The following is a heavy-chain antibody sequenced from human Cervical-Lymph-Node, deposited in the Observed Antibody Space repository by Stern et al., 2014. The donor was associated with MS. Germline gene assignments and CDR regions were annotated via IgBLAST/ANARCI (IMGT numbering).Heavy chain of an antibody. Sequence: GQLGQSGAEVKKAGASVKVSCKASGYTFTGYYIHWVRQAPGQGLEWMGWINPSSGGTGYSQKFQGWVTMTRDTSISTAYMELNRLRSDETAVYYCARVAPALGYGMDVWGQGTTVIVSS. CDR2: INPSSGGT. CDR3: ARVAPALGYGMDV. CDR1: GYTFTGYY. V-gene: IGHV1-2*04. J-gene: IGHJ6*02.